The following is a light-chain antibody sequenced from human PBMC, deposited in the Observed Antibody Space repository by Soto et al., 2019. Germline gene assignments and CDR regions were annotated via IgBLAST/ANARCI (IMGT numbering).Light chain of an antibody. CDR2: AAS. CDR1: QAVSSN. Sequence: EIVMTQSPATLSVSPGERATLSCRASQAVSSNLAWYQQKPGQAPRLLIYAASTRAAGIPDRFSGSGSGTDFTLTISRLEPEDSAVYYCQQYATLITFGQGTRLEIK. CDR3: QQYATLIT. V-gene: IGKV3-15*01. J-gene: IGKJ5*01.